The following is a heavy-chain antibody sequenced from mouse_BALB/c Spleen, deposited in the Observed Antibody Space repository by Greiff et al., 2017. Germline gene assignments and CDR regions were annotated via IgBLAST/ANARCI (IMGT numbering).Heavy chain of an antibody. V-gene: IGHV10-1*02. J-gene: IGHJ1*01. Sequence: EVQVVESGGGLVQPKGSLKLSCAASGFTFNTYAMNWVRQAPGKGLEWVARIRSKSNNYATYYADSVKDRFTISRDDSQSMLYLQMNNLKTEDTAMYYCVRLGLRYGDWYFDVWGAGTTVTVSS. CDR1: GFTFNTYA. D-gene: IGHD1-1*01. CDR2: IRSKSNNYAT. CDR3: VRLGLRYGDWYFDV.